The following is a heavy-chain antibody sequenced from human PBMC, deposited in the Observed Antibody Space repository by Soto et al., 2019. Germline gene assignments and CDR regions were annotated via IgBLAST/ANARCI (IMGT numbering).Heavy chain of an antibody. CDR2: INAGNGNT. D-gene: IGHD3-16*02. V-gene: IGHV1-3*01. Sequence: QVPLVQSGAEVKKPGASVKVSCKASGYTFTSYAMHWVRQAPGQRLEWMGWINAGNGNTKYSQKFQGRVTITRDTSASTAYMELSSLRSEDTAVYYCARDLGYDYIWGSYRRDDYYYYYMDVWGKRTTVTVSS. CDR3: ARDLGYDYIWGSYRRDDYYYYYMDV. CDR1: GYTFTSYA. J-gene: IGHJ6*03.